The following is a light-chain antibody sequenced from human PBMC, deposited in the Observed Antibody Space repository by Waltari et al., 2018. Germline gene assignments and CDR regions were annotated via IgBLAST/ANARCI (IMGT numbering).Light chain of an antibody. V-gene: IGLV2-8*01. CDR3: QVRGGADDFWV. CDR1: ISDVGGYNF. Sequence: QSALTQPPSASGSPGQSVTISCTGTISDVGGYNFVSWYQQYPGKAPKLMIYEVTKRPSGVPDRCAGSKSGHTATLSISGVEAGDEADFYCQVRGGADDFWVFGGGTRLTVL. J-gene: IGLJ3*02. CDR2: EVT.